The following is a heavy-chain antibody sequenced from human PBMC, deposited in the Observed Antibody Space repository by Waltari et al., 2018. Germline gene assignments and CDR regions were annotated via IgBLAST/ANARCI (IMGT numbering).Heavy chain of an antibody. V-gene: IGHV5-51*01. CDR1: GYSFTSYW. Sequence: EVPLVQSGAEVKKPGESLKISCQGSGYSFTSYWTGWVRHMPGKGLEWMGIIYPGDSDTRYSPSFQGQVTISADKSISTAYLQWSSLKASDTAMYYCARPLVTAIPSGAFDIWGQGTMVTVSS. J-gene: IGHJ3*02. CDR2: IYPGDSDT. CDR3: ARPLVTAIPSGAFDI. D-gene: IGHD2-21*02.